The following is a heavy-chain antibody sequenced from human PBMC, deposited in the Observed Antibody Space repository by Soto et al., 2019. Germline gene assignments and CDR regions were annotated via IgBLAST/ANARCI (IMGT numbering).Heavy chain of an antibody. J-gene: IGHJ4*02. CDR2: IYDGGRT. V-gene: IGHV4-30-4*01. Sequence: QVQLQESGPGLVKPSQTLSLTCTVSGGSISTVDYWWSWIRQSPDMGLEWIGHIYDGGRTYNNPSRESRVPMPVDTSKSHLSLTLSSVSAADTAVYYCARGPSGDKVDSWGQGTLVTVSS. CDR3: ARGPSGDKVDS. CDR1: GGSISTVDYW. D-gene: IGHD7-27*01.